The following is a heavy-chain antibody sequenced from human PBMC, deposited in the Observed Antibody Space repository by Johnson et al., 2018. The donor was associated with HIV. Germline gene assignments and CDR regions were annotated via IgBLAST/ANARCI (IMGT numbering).Heavy chain of an antibody. CDR2: ISYDGSNK. J-gene: IGHJ3*02. CDR3: AKEGQLGDAFDI. V-gene: IGHV3-30-3*02. Sequence: VQLVESGGGVVQPGRSLRLSCAASGFTFSSYAMHWVRQAPGKGLEWVTLISYDGSNKYYADSVKGRFTISRDNSKNTLFLQMNSLRTEDTAVYYCAKEGQLGDAFDIWGQGTMVTVSS. D-gene: IGHD6-6*01. CDR1: GFTFSSYA.